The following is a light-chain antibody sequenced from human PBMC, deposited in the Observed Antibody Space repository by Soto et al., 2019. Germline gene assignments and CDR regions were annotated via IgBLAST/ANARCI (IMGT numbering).Light chain of an antibody. V-gene: IGLV2-8*01. CDR1: SSDVGDYKF. Sequence: QSALTQPPSASGSPGQSVTISCTGTSSDVGDYKFVSWYQQHPGNATQLLIYEVSRRPAGVPDRFSGSKSGNTASRTVSGLQAEDEADYYCSSYAGNNHVVFGGGTKLTVL. J-gene: IGLJ2*01. CDR2: EVS. CDR3: SSYAGNNHVV.